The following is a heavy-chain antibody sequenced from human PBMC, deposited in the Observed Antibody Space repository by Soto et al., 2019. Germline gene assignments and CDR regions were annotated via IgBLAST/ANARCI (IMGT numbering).Heavy chain of an antibody. D-gene: IGHD3-22*01. J-gene: IGHJ5*02. CDR2: IIPIFGTT. CDR3: ARDRTDSGYYTNWLDP. CDR1: GGTFGSDA. V-gene: IGHV1-69*06. Sequence: QVHLMQSGAEVKKPGSSVKVSCKASGGTFGSDAITWVRQAPGQGLEWVGRIIPIFGTTNYAQNLQGRVTIPADKSTLTSYMELHSLISDDTARYYCARDRTDSGYYTNWLDPWGQGTQVTVSS.